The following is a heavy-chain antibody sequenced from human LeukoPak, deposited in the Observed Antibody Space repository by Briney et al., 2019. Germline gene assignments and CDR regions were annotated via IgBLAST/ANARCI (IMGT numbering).Heavy chain of an antibody. V-gene: IGHV3-21*01. D-gene: IGHD3-10*01. CDR3: AREGRITMTRAGWFDP. Sequence: PGESLRLSCAASGFTFSSCSMNWVRQAPGKGLEWVSSISSSSTYIYYADSVTGRFTISRDNAKNSLYLQMNSLRAEDTAVYYCAREGRITMTRAGWFDPWGQGTLVTVSS. CDR1: GFTFSSCS. CDR2: ISSSSTYI. J-gene: IGHJ5*02.